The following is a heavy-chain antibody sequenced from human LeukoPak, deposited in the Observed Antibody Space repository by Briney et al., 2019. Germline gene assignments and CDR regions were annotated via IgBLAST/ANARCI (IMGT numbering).Heavy chain of an antibody. CDR1: GYSIRSGYY. J-gene: IGHJ3*02. V-gene: IGHV4-38-2*01. CDR3: ARPIVLMVYASPPIAFDI. Sequence: SETLSLTCAVSGYSIRSGYYSGWIRQPPGKGLEWIGSIYHSGSTYYNPSLKSRVTISVDTSKNQFSLKLSSVTAADTAVYYCARPIVLMVYASPPIAFDIWGQGTMVTVSS. D-gene: IGHD2-8*01. CDR2: IYHSGST.